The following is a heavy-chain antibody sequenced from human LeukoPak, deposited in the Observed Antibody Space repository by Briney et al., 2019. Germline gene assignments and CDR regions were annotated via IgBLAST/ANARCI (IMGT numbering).Heavy chain of an antibody. CDR2: ISDIGSI. CDR1: GGSISSYY. V-gene: IGHV4-59*08. Sequence: PSETLSLTCTVSGGSISSYYWSWIRQPPGKGLEWIAYISDIGSINYNPSLRSRVTISLETSKNQFSLKLSSVTAADTAVYYCAGHHPRNTVDFWGQGTLVTVSS. J-gene: IGHJ4*02. D-gene: IGHD2/OR15-2a*01. CDR3: AGHHPRNTVDF.